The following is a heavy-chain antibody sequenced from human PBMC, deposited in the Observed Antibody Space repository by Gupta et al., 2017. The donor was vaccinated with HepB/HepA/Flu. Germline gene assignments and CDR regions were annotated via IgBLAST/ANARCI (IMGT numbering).Heavy chain of an antibody. CDR2: ISGSGGTT. J-gene: IGHJ5*02. CDR1: RFTFSSYV. D-gene: IGHD3-16*01. V-gene: IGHV3-23*01. Sequence: VQVLVSGGGLVQPGGSLRLSCAASRFTFSSYVMSWVRQAPGKGLEWISAISGSGGTTYYADSVKGRFTIARDNSKNTLCRQMNSRRAKDTAVYYCAKDEDPRSPNWFDPWGQGNLVTVSS. CDR3: AKDEDPRSPNWFDP.